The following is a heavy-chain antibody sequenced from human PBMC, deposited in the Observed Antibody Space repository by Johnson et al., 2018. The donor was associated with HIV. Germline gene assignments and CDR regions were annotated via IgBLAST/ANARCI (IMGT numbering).Heavy chain of an antibody. V-gene: IGHV3-23*04. CDR1: GFTFSSYA. CDR3: AKGSRANTYGFDAFDI. Sequence: VQLVESGGSLVQPGGSLRLSCAGSGFTFSSYAMSWVRQAPGKGLEWVSTISGSGGSTYHADSVKGRFTISRDNSNNPLYMQMKSLKAEDTAVYYCAKGSRANTYGFDAFDIWGQGTMVTVSS. CDR2: ISGSGGST. D-gene: IGHD5-24*01. J-gene: IGHJ3*02.